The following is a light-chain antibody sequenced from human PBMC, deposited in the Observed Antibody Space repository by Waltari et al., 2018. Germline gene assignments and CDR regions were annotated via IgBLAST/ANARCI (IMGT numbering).Light chain of an antibody. V-gene: IGLV4-69*01. CDR1: RGHSSYA. CDR2: VNSDGSH. CDR3: QTWGTGIRV. Sequence: QLVVTQSPSASASLGASVKLTCTSSRGHSSYAVARHPQQPEKGPRYLMIVNSDGSHTKGAGIPDRFSGSSSGAERYLTISSLQSEDEADYYCQTWGTGIRVFGGGTKLTVL. J-gene: IGLJ3*02.